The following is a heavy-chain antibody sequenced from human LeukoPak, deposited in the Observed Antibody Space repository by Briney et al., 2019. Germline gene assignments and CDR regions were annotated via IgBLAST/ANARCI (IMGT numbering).Heavy chain of an antibody. CDR3: AKVSSEVLLSYGDHDYFDY. CDR1: GFTFSSYG. CDR2: ISYDGSNK. D-gene: IGHD4-17*01. V-gene: IGHV3-30*18. J-gene: IGHJ4*02. Sequence: KPGGSLRLSCAASGFTFSSYGMHWVRQAPGKGLEWVAVISYDGSNKYYADSVKGRFTISRDNSKNTLYLQMNSLRAEDTAVYYCAKVSSEVLLSYGDHDYFDYWGQGTLVTVSS.